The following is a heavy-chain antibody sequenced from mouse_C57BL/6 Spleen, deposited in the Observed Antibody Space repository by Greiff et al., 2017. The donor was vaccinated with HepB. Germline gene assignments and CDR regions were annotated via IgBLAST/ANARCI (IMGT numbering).Heavy chain of an antibody. CDR3: TRGTAQGFDY. CDR2: IDPETGGT. CDR1: GYTFTDYE. V-gene: IGHV1-15*01. D-gene: IGHD3-2*02. J-gene: IGHJ2*01. Sequence: VQLVESGAELVRPGASVTLSCKASGYTFTDYEMHWVKQTPVHGLEWIGAIDPETGGTAYNQKFKGKAILTADKSSSTAYMELRSLTSEDSAVYYCTRGTAQGFDYWGQGTTLTVSS.